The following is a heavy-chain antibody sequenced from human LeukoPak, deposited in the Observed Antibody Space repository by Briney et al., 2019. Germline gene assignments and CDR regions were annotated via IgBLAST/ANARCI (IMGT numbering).Heavy chain of an antibody. Sequence: GGSLRLSCAASGFTFSAYWMHWVRQAPGKGLVWVSRISTDGSTTTYADSVKGRFTISRDNAKNTLYLQMNSLRAEDTAVYYCARVGGTTGYYPSWGQGTLVTVSS. CDR1: GFTFSAYW. D-gene: IGHD3-9*01. V-gene: IGHV3-74*01. J-gene: IGHJ5*02. CDR2: ISTDGSTT. CDR3: ARVGGTTGYYPS.